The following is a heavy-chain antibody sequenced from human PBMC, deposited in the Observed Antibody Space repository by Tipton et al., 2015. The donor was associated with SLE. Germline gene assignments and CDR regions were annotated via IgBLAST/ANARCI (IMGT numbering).Heavy chain of an antibody. Sequence: TLSLTCTVSGGSISSGGYYWSWIRQHPGKGLEWIGYIYYSGSTYYNPSLKSRITISVDTPKNQLFLKLTSVTAADTAVYYCAMTGYSSGYYFRWSQGTLVTVSS. CDR1: GGSISSGGYY. D-gene: IGHD3-22*01. J-gene: IGHJ4*02. CDR2: IYYSGST. CDR3: AMTGYSSGYYFR. V-gene: IGHV4-31*03.